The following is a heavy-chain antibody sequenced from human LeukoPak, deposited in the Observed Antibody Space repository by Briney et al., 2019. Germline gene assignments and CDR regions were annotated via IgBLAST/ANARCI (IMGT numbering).Heavy chain of an antibody. CDR2: IIPILGIA. CDR1: GGTFSSYA. D-gene: IGHD4-17*01. V-gene: IGHV1-69*04. J-gene: IGHJ4*02. Sequence: ASVKVSFKASGGTFSSYAISWVRQAPGQGLEWMGRIIPILGIANYAQKFQGRVTITADKSTSTAYIELSSLRSEDTAVYYCAGCPVTTAGIFDYWGQGTLVTVSS. CDR3: AGCPVTTAGIFDY.